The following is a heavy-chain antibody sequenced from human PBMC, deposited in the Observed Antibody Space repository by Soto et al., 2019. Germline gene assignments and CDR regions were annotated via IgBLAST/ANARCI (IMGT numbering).Heavy chain of an antibody. CDR3: AKRDYGRSEYYYCGRDV. D-gene: IGHD3-22*01. Sequence: QVQLVQSGAEVKKPGSSVKVSCRASGGTFSSYIISWVRQAPGQGLEWMGRIIPILGIANYAQKFQGRVTITAAKSTRRAYMELRSLRTEDEAVDYCAKRDYGRSEYYYCGRDVWSQGTTVTVSS. CDR1: GGTFSSYI. V-gene: IGHV1-69*02. J-gene: IGHJ6*02. CDR2: IIPILGIA.